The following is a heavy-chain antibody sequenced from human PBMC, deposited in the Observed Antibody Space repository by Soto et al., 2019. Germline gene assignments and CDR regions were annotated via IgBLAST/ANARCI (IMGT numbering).Heavy chain of an antibody. CDR1: GYTFTSYD. CDR2: MNPNSGNT. Sequence: ASVKVSCKASGYTFTSYDINWVRQATGQGLEWMGWMNPNSGNTGYAQKFQGRVTMTRNTSISTAYMELSSLRSEDTAVYYCARRGLSFSSTFSYYYYGIDVRAQRTTVTGSS. J-gene: IGHJ6*02. CDR3: ARRGLSFSSTFSYYYYGIDV. D-gene: IGHD6-6*01. V-gene: IGHV1-8*01.